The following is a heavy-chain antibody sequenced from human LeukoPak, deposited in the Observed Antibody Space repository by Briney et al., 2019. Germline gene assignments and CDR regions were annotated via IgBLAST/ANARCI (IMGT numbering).Heavy chain of an antibody. D-gene: IGHD3-10*01. CDR3: ARETMVRGGSPEAFDI. J-gene: IGHJ3*02. V-gene: IGHV4-38-2*02. CDR1: GYSISSGYY. Sequence: KTSETLSLTCTVSGYSISSGYYWGWIRQPPGKGLEWIGSIYHSGSTYYNPSLKSRVTISVDTSKNQLSLKLSSVTAADTAVYYCARETMVRGGSPEAFDIWGQGTMVTVSS. CDR2: IYHSGST.